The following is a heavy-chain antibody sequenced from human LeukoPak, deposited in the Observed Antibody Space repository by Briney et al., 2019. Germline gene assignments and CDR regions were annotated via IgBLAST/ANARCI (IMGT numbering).Heavy chain of an antibody. J-gene: IGHJ4*02. CDR1: GFTFRSFA. CDR3: ALAKERVVADTLDY. D-gene: IGHD2-15*01. CDR2: INGSGHST. Sequence: GGSLRLSCADSGFTFRSFAMSWVRQAPGKGLEWVSSINGSGHSTHYADSVKGRFTVSRDTSKSALYLQMNSLGADDTAVYFCALAKERVVADTLDYWGQGTPVTVSS. V-gene: IGHV3-23*01.